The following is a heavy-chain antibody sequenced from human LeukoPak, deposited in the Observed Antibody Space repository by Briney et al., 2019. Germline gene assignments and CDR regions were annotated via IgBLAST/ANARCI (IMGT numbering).Heavy chain of an antibody. J-gene: IGHJ4*02. CDR3: AREGSGGYLDY. D-gene: IGHD3-22*01. V-gene: IGHV1-8*01. CDR2: MNPNSGNT. CDR1: GYTFTSYD. Sequence: GASVKVSCKASGYTFTSYDINWVRQATGQGLEWMGWMNPNSGNTGYAQKLQGRVTMTTDTSTSTAYMELRSLRSDDTAVYFCAREGSGGYLDYWGQGTLVTVSS.